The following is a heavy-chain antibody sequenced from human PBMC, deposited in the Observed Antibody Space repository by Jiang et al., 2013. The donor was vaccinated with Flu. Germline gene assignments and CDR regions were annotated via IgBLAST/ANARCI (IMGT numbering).Heavy chain of an antibody. CDR1: GFSLYTSGVG. D-gene: IGHD3-10*01. Sequence: TLTLTCTFSGFSLYTSGVGVGWIRQPPGKALEWLALIYWTDDKRYSPSLKNRLTITKDTSKNQVVLTMTNMDPVDTATYYCAHSIGPEGYSGWENPYSFDYWGQGTLVTVSS. CDR3: AHSIGPEGYSGWENPYSFDY. J-gene: IGHJ4*02. V-gene: IGHV2-5*01. CDR2: IYWTDDK.